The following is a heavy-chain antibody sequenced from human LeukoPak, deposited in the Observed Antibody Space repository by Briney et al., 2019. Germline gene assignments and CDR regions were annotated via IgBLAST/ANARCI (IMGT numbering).Heavy chain of an antibody. Sequence: ASVKVSCKASGYSFSSYYMHWVRQAPGQGLEWMGIINPSGGSTNYAQRFQGRVTMSTDTSTSTVYMELSSLRSEDPAVYYCARPTSVIPAADIYYYFYAMNVWGQGATVTVSS. CDR3: ARPTSVIPAADIYYYFYAMNV. CDR1: GYSFSSYY. J-gene: IGHJ6*02. CDR2: INPSGGST. D-gene: IGHD2-2*01. V-gene: IGHV1-46*01.